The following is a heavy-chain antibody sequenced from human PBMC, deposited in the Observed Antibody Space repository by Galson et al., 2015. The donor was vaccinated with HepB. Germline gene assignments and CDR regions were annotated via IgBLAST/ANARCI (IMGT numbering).Heavy chain of an antibody. V-gene: IGHV3-23*01. D-gene: IGHD6-19*01. Sequence: SLRLSCAASGFTFSSYAMSWVRQAPGKGLEWVSAISGSGGSTYYADSVKGRFTISRDNSRNTLYLQMNSLRAEDTAVYYCAKDRGSSGWNLFDYWGQGTLVTVSS. CDR1: GFTFSSYA. CDR3: AKDRGSSGWNLFDY. J-gene: IGHJ4*02. CDR2: ISGSGGST.